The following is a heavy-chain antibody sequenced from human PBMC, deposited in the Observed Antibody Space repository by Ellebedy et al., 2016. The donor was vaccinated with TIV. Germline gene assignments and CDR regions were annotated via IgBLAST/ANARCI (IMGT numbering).Heavy chain of an antibody. CDR3: AKGSFPFGDKSERIYSFQY. CDR2: GGYT. Sequence: PGGSLRLSCTVSGFIISTNHMSWVLQAPGKGLEWVGGYTNYADSVKGRFTISTHNSRNTLYLQMTNLRTEDTAVYYCAKGSFPFGDKSERIYSFQYWGQGTLVTVSS. D-gene: IGHD3-10*01. V-gene: IGHV3-53*04. CDR1: GFIISTNH. J-gene: IGHJ4*02.